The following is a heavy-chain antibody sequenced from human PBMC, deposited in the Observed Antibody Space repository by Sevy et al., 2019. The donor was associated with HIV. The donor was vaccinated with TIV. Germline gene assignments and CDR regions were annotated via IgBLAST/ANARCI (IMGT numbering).Heavy chain of an antibody. CDR2: IRYDGSDK. D-gene: IGHD6-13*01. CDR1: GFTFSNFG. J-gene: IGHJ4*02. V-gene: IGHV3-30*02. Sequence: GGSLRLSCTASGFTFSNFGMHWVRQVPGKGLEWVTFIRYDGSDKYYAASVKGRFTISRDDSKNTLYLQMDSLRAENTAIYYCAKDLAGPGRRYFDYWGQGTLVTVSS. CDR3: AKDLAGPGRRYFDY.